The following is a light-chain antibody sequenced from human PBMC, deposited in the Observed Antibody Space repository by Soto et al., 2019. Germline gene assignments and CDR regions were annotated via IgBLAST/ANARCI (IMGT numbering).Light chain of an antibody. CDR3: SSYTSSSPLV. CDR2: DVS. Sequence: QSALTQPASVSGSPGQSITISCTGTSSDVGGYNYVSWYQQHPGKAPKLTIYDVSNRPSGVSNRFSGSKSGNTASLTISGLQAEDEADYYCSSYTSSSPLVFGGGTQLTVL. J-gene: IGLJ2*01. V-gene: IGLV2-14*01. CDR1: SSDVGGYNY.